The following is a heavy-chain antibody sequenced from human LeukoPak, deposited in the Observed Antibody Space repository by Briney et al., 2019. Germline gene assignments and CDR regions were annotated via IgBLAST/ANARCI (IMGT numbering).Heavy chain of an antibody. D-gene: IGHD2-15*01. J-gene: IGHJ3*02. CDR1: GFTFNNYG. Sequence: GGSLRLSCAASGFTFNNYGMHWVRQAPGKGLEWVAFIRYNGNNQYYADSVKGRFTISRDNSKNTLYLQMNSLKGDDTAVYYCAKDGGSDPDSFDIWGQGTMVTVSS. CDR3: AKDGGSDPDSFDI. V-gene: IGHV3-30*02. CDR2: IRYNGNNQ.